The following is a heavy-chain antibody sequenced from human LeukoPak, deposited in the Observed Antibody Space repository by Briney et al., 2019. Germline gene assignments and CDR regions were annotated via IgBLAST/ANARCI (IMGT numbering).Heavy chain of an antibody. CDR1: GYIFTTYV. J-gene: IGHJ4*02. CDR2: INTYNADI. V-gene: IGHV1-18*01. CDR3: ARVGYDSNFFDY. Sequence: ASVKVSCKASGYIFTTYVITWVRQAPGQGLEWMGWINTYNADINYAQKLQGRVTMTTDTSTSTAYMELRSLRSDDTAVYHCARVGYDSNFFDYWGQGTLVTVSS. D-gene: IGHD5-12*01.